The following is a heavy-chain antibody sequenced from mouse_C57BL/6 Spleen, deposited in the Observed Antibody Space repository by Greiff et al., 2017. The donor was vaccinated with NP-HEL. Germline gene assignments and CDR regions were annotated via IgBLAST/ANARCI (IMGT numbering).Heavy chain of an antibody. V-gene: IGHV10-1*01. D-gene: IGHD1-1*01. CDR1: GFSFNTYA. CDR3: VRHPSTVVAPYAMDY. Sequence: DVMLVESGGGLVQPKGSLKLSCAASGFSFNTYAMNWVRQAPGKGLEWVARIRSKSNNYATYYADSVKDRFTISRDDSESMLYLQMNNLKTEDTAMYYCVRHPSTVVAPYAMDYWGQGTSVTVSS. J-gene: IGHJ4*01. CDR2: IRSKSNNYAT.